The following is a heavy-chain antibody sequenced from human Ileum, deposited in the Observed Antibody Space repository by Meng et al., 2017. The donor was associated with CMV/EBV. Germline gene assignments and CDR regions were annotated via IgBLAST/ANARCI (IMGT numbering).Heavy chain of an antibody. D-gene: IGHD3-22*01. CDR1: GFTFNEYY. J-gene: IGHJ4*02. Sequence: GESLKISCAASGFTFNEYYMIWIRQAPGEGLEWVSYIGPSGSSMNYADSVKGRFTISRDNAKNSLYLQMNSLRAEDTAVYYCASEGYDSSGYYQDYWGQGTLVTVSS. V-gene: IGHV3-11*04. CDR2: IGPSGSSM. CDR3: ASEGYDSSGYYQDY.